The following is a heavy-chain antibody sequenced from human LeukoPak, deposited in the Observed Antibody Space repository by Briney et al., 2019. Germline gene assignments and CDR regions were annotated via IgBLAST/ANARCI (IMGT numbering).Heavy chain of an antibody. CDR2: IYYSGST. Sequence: SETLSLTCTVSGGSIGSYYWSWIRQPPGKGLEWIGYIYYSGSTNYNPSLKSRVTISVDTSKNQFSLKLSSVTAADTAVYYCARDDGGGGDAFDIWGQGTMVTVSS. CDR3: ARDDGGGGDAFDI. CDR1: GGSIGSYY. J-gene: IGHJ3*02. D-gene: IGHD2-15*01. V-gene: IGHV4-59*01.